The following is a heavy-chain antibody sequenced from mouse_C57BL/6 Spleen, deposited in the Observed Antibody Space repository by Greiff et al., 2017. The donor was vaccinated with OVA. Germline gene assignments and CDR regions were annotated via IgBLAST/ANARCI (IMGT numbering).Heavy chain of an antibody. Sequence: VQLKESVAELVRPGASVKLSCTASGFNIKNTYMHWVKQRPEQGLEWIGRIDPANGNTKYAPKFQGKATITADTSSNTAYLQLSSLTSEDTAIYYCASEYYGSSYGHYYAMDYWGQGTSVTVSS. CDR2: IDPANGNT. CDR3: ASEYYGSSYGHYYAMDY. D-gene: IGHD1-1*01. J-gene: IGHJ4*01. V-gene: IGHV14-3*01. CDR1: GFNIKNTY.